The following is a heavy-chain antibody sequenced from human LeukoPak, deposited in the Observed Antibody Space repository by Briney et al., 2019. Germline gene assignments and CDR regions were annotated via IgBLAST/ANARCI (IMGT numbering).Heavy chain of an antibody. CDR1: GGSFSGYY. V-gene: IGHV4-34*01. J-gene: IGHJ5*02. CDR3: ARRGGYDFWSGNFGNWFDP. D-gene: IGHD3-3*01. CDR2: INHSGST. Sequence: SETQSLTCAVYGGSFSGYYWSWVRQPPRKGLEWIGEINHSGSTNYNPSLKSRVTISVDTSKNQFSLKLSSVTAADTAVYYCARRGGYDFWSGNFGNWFDPWGQGTLVTVSS.